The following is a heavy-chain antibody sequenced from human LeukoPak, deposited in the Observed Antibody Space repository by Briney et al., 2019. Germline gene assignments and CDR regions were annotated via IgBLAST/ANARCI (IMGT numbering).Heavy chain of an antibody. D-gene: IGHD3-9*01. J-gene: IGHJ6*02. Sequence: SVKVSCKASGGTFSSYAISWVRQAPGQGLEWMGGIIPIFGTANYAQKFQGRVTITADESTSTAYMELSNLRSEDTAVYYCARDPLLTPGTDYYYYGMDVWGQGTTVTVSS. CDR2: IIPIFGTA. CDR1: GGTFSSYA. V-gene: IGHV1-69*13. CDR3: ARDPLLTPGTDYYYYGMDV.